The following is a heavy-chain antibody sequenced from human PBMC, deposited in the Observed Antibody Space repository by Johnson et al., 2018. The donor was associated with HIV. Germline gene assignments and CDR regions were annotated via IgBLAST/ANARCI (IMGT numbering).Heavy chain of an antibody. CDR3: ARDPVWDAFDI. CDR2: ISTGGSP. CDR1: GFTFSDYY. Sequence: VQLVESGGGLVKPGGSLRLSCAASGFTFSDYYMIWIRQAPGKGLEWVSLISTGGSPYYADSVKDRFTISRDKSKNTLFLQMNGLRVEDTAVYYCARDPVWDAFDIWGQGAMVTVSS. J-gene: IGHJ3*02. V-gene: IGHV3-66*01.